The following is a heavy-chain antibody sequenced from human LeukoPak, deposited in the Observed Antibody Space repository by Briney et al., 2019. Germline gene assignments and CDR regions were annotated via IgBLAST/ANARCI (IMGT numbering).Heavy chain of an antibody. CDR1: GHTFTSYD. D-gene: IGHD3-3*01. V-gene: IGHV1-8*01. J-gene: IGHJ5*02. CDR3: ARGIRLDYDFWSGTWGWFDP. CDR2: MNPNSGNT. Sequence: ASVKVSCKASGHTFTSYDINWVRQATGQGLEWMGWMNPNSGNTGYAQKFQGRVTMTRNTSISTAYMELSSLRSEDTAVYYCARGIRLDYDFWSGTWGWFDPWGQGTLVTVSS.